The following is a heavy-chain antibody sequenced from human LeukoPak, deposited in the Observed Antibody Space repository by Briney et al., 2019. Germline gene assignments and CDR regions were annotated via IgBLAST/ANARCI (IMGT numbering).Heavy chain of an antibody. CDR3: ARGRDWNDGDNWFDP. Sequence: SETLSLTCTVSGGSISSGGYYWSWIRQPPGKGLEWIGYIYHSGSTYYNPSLKSRVTISVDRSKNQFSLKLSSVTAADTAAYYCARGRDWNDGDNWFDPWGQGTLVTVSS. CDR1: GGSISSGGYY. CDR2: IYHSGST. D-gene: IGHD1-1*01. V-gene: IGHV4-30-2*01. J-gene: IGHJ5*02.